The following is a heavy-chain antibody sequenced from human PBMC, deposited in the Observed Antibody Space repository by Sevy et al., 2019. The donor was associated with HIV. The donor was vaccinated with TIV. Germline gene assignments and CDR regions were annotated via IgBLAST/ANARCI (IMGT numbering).Heavy chain of an antibody. Sequence: GGSLRLSCAASGFTFSNAWMSWVRQAPGKGLEWVGRIKSKTDGGTTDYAAPVKGRFTISRNDSKNTLYLQMNSLKTEDTAVYYCTTGGSGSYYADYWGQGTLVTVSS. CDR3: TTGGSGSYYADY. D-gene: IGHD3-10*01. J-gene: IGHJ4*02. CDR2: IKSKTDGGTT. CDR1: GFTFSNAW. V-gene: IGHV3-15*01.